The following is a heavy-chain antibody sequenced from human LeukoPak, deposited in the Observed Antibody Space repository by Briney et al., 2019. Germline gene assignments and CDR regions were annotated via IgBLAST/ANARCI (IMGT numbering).Heavy chain of an antibody. CDR2: INHSGST. V-gene: IGHV4-34*01. Sequence: SETLSLTCAVYGGSFSGYYWSWIRQPPGKGLEWIGEINHSGSTNYNPSLKSRVTMSVDTSKNQFSLKLSSVTAADTAVYYCARAGIGYDTYYFDYWGQGTLVTVSS. D-gene: IGHD2-2*01. CDR1: GGSFSGYY. J-gene: IGHJ4*02. CDR3: ARAGIGYDTYYFDY.